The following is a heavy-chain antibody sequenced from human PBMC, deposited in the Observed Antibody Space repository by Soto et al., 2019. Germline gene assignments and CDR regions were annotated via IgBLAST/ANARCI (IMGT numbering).Heavy chain of an antibody. D-gene: IGHD6-19*01. CDR1: GGTFSSYA. Sequence: QVQLVQSGPEVKKPGSSVKLSCKASGGTFSSYAISWVRQAPGQGLELMGGIIPIFGTANYAQKFQGRVTITADESTSTAYMELSSLRSEDTAVYYCGPVQWRASRYYYGMDVWGQGTTVTVSS. CDR3: GPVQWRASRYYYGMDV. V-gene: IGHV1-69*01. J-gene: IGHJ6*02. CDR2: IIPIFGTA.